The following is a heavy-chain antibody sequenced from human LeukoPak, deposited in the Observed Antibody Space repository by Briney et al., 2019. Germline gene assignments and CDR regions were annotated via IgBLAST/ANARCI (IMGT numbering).Heavy chain of an antibody. J-gene: IGHJ6*02. V-gene: IGHV3-23*01. Sequence: WGVLRLPSAAPRFPLCSYAMRGGRPGPGEGVEWGSAISGSGGSTYYADSVKGRFTISRDNSKNTLYLQMNSLRAEDTAVYYCAKVIVVVINYGMDVWGQGTTVTVSS. D-gene: IGHD3-22*01. CDR3: AKVIVVVINYGMDV. CDR1: RFPLCSYA. CDR2: ISGSGGST.